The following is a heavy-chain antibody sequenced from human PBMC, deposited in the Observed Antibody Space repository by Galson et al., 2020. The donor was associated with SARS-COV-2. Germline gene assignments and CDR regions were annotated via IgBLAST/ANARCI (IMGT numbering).Heavy chain of an antibody. CDR3: AKDIVVVPAGSYYYYGMDV. CDR2: ISGSGGST. D-gene: IGHD2-2*01. Sequence: GESLKISCAASGFTFSSYSMSWVRQAPGKGLEWVSAISGSGGSTYYADSVKGRFTISRDNSKNTLYLQMNSLRAEDTAVYYCAKDIVVVPAGSYYYYGMDVWGQGTTVTVSS. V-gene: IGHV3-23*01. J-gene: IGHJ6*02. CDR1: GFTFSSYS.